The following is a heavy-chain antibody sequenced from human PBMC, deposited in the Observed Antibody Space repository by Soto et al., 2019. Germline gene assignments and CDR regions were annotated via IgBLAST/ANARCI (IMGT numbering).Heavy chain of an antibody. V-gene: IGHV1-3*01. Sequence: GASVKVSCKTSGYTFSNYGIHWVRQAPGQRLEWMGLINAGNGNTKYSQKFQGRVTMTEDTSTDTAYMELSSLRSEDTAVYYCATARIVLVPAAPVDAFDIWGQGTMVTVSS. CDR2: INAGNGNT. D-gene: IGHD2-2*01. CDR1: GYTFSNYG. CDR3: ATARIVLVPAAPVDAFDI. J-gene: IGHJ3*02.